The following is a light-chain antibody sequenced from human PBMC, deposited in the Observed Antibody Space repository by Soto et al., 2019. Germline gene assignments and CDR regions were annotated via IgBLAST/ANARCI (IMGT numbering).Light chain of an antibody. J-gene: IGKJ4*01. V-gene: IGKV3-11*01. Sequence: EIVLTQSPATLSLSPGERATLSCRASQSVSSYLAWYQQKPGQAPRLLIYDASNRATGIPARFSGSGSGTDFTLTISSLEPEDFAVYYCQQRSTPCGGGNKVEIK. CDR3: QQRSTP. CDR1: QSVSSY. CDR2: DAS.